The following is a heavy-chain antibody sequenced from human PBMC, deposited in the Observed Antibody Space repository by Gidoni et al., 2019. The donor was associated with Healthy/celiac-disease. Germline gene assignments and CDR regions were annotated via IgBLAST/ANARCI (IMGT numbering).Heavy chain of an antibody. D-gene: IGHD3-10*01. CDR2: ISWNSGSI. CDR1: GFTFDDYA. J-gene: IGHJ4*02. V-gene: IGHV3-9*01. Sequence: EVQLVASGGGLVQPGRSLRLSCAASGFTFDDYAMHWVRQAPGKGLEWVSGISWNSGSIGYADSVKGRFTISRDNAKNALYLQMNSLRAEDTALYYCAKEDGSGSFDYWGQGTLVTVSS. CDR3: AKEDGSGSFDY.